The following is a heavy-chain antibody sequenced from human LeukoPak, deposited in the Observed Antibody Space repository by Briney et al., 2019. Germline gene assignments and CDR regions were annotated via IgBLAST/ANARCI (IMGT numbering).Heavy chain of an antibody. CDR2: IYYSGST. J-gene: IGHJ4*02. D-gene: IGHD2-2*01. CDR3: ARVWVYCSSTSCQGED. Sequence: TLSLTCTVSGGSISSGDYYWSWIRQPPGKGLEWIGYIYYSGSTYYNPSLQSRVTISVDTSKKHFSLKLSSVTAADTAVYYCARVWVYCSSTSCQGEDWGQGTLVTVSS. V-gene: IGHV4-30-4*08. CDR1: GGSISSGDYY.